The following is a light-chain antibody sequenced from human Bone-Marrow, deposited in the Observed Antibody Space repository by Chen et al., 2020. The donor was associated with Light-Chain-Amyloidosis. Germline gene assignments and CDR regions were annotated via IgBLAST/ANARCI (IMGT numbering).Light chain of an antibody. CDR2: EDD. V-gene: IGLV6-57*01. Sequence: NFMLTQPHSVSESPGKTVIISCTSSSGSIATNYVQWYQQRPGRYPTTVIYEDDQRPSGGPDRFSGSIGRSSNSASLTISGLKTEDEADYYCQSYQGSSQGVFGGGTKLTVL. CDR3: QSYQGSSQGV. CDR1: SGSIATNY. J-gene: IGLJ3*02.